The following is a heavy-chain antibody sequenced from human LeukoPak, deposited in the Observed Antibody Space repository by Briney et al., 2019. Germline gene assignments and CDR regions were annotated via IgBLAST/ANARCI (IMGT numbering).Heavy chain of an antibody. J-gene: IGHJ3*02. Sequence: PGESLKISCKGSGYSFTSYWIGWVRQMPGKGLEWMGIIYPGDSDTRYSPSFQGQVTISADESISTAYLQWSSLKASDTAMYYCARRRRLDSSGYYTLDAFDIWGQGTMVTVSS. CDR2: IYPGDSDT. D-gene: IGHD3-22*01. CDR3: ARRRRLDSSGYYTLDAFDI. V-gene: IGHV5-51*01. CDR1: GYSFTSYW.